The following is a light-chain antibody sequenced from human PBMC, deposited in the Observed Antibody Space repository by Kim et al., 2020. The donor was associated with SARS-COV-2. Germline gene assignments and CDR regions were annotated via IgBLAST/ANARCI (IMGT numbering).Light chain of an antibody. J-gene: IGKJ2*01. V-gene: IGKV2-28*01. Sequence: EPASISCGSSQSLRHSNVYNYLDWYLQKPGQSPQLLIYLGSNRASGVPDRFSGSGSGTDFTLKISRVEAEDVGVYYCMQALQTPYTFGQGTKLEI. CDR1: QSLRHSNVYNY. CDR3: MQALQTPYT. CDR2: LGS.